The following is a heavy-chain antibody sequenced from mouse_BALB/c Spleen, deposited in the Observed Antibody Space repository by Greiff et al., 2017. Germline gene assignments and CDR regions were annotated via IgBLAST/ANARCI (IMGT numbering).Heavy chain of an antibody. Sequence: EVKLVESGGGLVKPGGSLKLSCVASGFTFSSYAMSWVRQTPEKRLEWVASISSGGSTYYPDSVKGRFTISRDNARNILYLQMSSLRSEDTAMYYCARGNYGSSHFDYWGQGTTLTVSS. D-gene: IGHD1-1*01. V-gene: IGHV5-6-5*01. CDR3: ARGNYGSSHFDY. CDR2: ISSGGST. CDR1: GFTFSSYA. J-gene: IGHJ2*01.